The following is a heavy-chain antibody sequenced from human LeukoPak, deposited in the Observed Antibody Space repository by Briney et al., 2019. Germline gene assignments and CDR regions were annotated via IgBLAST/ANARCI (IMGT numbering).Heavy chain of an antibody. CDR3: AREGNYDCSGYPFDP. J-gene: IGHJ5*02. Sequence: ASVKVSCKASGGTFSSYAISWVRQAPGQGLEWMGGIIPIFGTANYAQRFQGRVTITADESTSTAYMELSSLRSEDTAVYYCAREGNYDCSGYPFDPWGQGTLVTVSS. D-gene: IGHD3-22*01. CDR1: GGTFSSYA. CDR2: IIPIFGTA. V-gene: IGHV1-69*13.